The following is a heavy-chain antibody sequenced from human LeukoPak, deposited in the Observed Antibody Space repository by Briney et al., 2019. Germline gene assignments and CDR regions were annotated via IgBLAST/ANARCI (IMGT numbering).Heavy chain of an antibody. CDR2: INPRGTST. J-gene: IGHJ5*02. CDR1: GYSFTSHY. CDR3: ARDNSIHERGWWFDP. Sequence: VASVKVSCKASGYSFTSHYMHWVRQAPGQGLEWMGLINPRGTSTIYVEKFQGRIIMTRDMSTTTDYMELSSLKSDDTAVYYCARDNSIHERGWWFDPWGQGTLVTVSS. D-gene: IGHD4-23*01. V-gene: IGHV1-46*01.